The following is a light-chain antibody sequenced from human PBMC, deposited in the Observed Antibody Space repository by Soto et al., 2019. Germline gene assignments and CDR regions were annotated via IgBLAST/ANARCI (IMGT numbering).Light chain of an antibody. CDR1: QSVSSN. CDR3: QHFGSSPPVI. J-gene: IGKJ5*01. Sequence: EIVMTQSPVTLSVSPGERVTLSCRASQSVSSNLAWYQQKPGQAPSLLVYGASKRAAGIPDRFRGSGSGSEFSLTISGLEPEDFAVYFCQHFGSSPPVIFGQGTRREIK. CDR2: GAS. V-gene: IGKV3-20*01.